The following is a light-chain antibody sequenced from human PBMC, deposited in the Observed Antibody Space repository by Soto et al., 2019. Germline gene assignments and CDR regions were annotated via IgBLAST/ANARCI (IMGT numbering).Light chain of an antibody. CDR3: QQYGGSPRT. V-gene: IGKV3-20*01. Sequence: EIVLAQSPCTLSLSPVERATLSCMASQTVSGNYLAWYHQKPGQAPRLLIHSASTRAPGIPDRFSASGAGTDFTLTISRLEPEDSAVYYCQQYGGSPRTFGQGTKVDIK. CDR1: QTVSGNY. CDR2: SAS. J-gene: IGKJ1*01.